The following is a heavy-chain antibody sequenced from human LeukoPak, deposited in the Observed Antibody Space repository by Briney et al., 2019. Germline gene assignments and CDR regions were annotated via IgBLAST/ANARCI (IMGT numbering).Heavy chain of an antibody. Sequence: PGGSLRLSCAASGFTFSSYDMNWVRQAPGKGLEWVSHITNSGSTIYYADSVKGRFTISRDNAKNSLYLQMNSLRAEATANYYCASDEGDAYNYDHYSMDVWGKGTTVTVSS. J-gene: IGHJ6*03. CDR1: GFTFSSYD. V-gene: IGHV3-48*03. CDR3: ASDEGDAYNYDHYSMDV. CDR2: ITNSGSTI. D-gene: IGHD5-24*01.